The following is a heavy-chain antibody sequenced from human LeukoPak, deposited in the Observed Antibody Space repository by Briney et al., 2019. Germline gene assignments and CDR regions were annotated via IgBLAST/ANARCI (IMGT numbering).Heavy chain of an antibody. CDR1: GFTFSSYA. V-gene: IGHV3-30*04. D-gene: IGHD1-26*01. CDR2: ISYDGSNK. J-gene: IGHJ4*02. Sequence: GGSLRLSCAASGFTFSSYAMHWVRQAPGKGLEWVAVISYDGSNKYYADSVKGQFTISRDNSKNTLYLQMNSLRAEDTAVYYCARDPPHGGSHSFDYWGQGTLVTVSS. CDR3: ARDPPHGGSHSFDY.